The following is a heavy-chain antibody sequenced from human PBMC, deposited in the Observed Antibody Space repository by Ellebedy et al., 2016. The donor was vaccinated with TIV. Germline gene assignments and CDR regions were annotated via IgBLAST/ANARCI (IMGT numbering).Heavy chain of an antibody. CDR1: GYSFTSAT. D-gene: IGHD3-10*01. Sequence: AASVKVSCKTSGYSFTSATITWVRQAPGRGLEWMGWNAPYSGNTNYAQKLQGRVTITRNTSISTAYMEPSSLRSEDTAVYYCARVYGSGSYLYYYYGMDVWGQGTTVTVSS. CDR3: ARVYGSGSYLYYYYGMDV. CDR2: NAPYSGNT. J-gene: IGHJ6*02. V-gene: IGHV1-8*01.